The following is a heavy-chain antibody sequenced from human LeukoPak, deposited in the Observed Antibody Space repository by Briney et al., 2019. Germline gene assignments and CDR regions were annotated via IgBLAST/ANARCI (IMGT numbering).Heavy chain of an antibody. CDR2: ISSSNSDI. D-gene: IGHD1-14*01. J-gene: IGHJ4*02. V-gene: IGHV3-21*04. Sequence: GGSLRLSCAASGFTFSSYSMNWVRQAPGKGPEWVSSISSSNSDIFYADSVKGRFTISRDNAKNSLYLQMNILRAEDTAVYYCAKPPYSGSHFDSWGQGTLLTVSS. CDR1: GFTFSSYS. CDR3: AKPPYSGSHFDS.